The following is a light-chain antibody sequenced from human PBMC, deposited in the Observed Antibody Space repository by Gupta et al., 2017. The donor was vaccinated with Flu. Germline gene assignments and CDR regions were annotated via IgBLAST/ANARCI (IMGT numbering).Light chain of an antibody. V-gene: IGKV1-33*01. J-gene: IGKJ1*01. CDR1: EDISKY. CDR2: DAS. Sequence: SSLSASVGDRVAITCQAIEDISKYLNWYQQLPRKAPKLLIYDASNLETGVPSRFSGSGSGTHFTLSISSLQPEDIGTYDCQQYDYGPNLTFGQGTKVDVK. CDR3: QQYDYGPNLT.